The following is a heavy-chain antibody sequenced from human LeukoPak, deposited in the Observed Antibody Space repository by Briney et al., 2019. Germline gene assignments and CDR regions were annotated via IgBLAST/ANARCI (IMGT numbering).Heavy chain of an antibody. J-gene: IGHJ4*02. Sequence: ASVKVSCKASGYTFTGYYMHWVRQAPGQGLEWMGWINPNSGGTNYAQKFQGRVTMTWDTSISTAYMELSRLRSDDTAVYYCARAKYLPAATSGMLLGYWGQGTLVTVSS. CDR1: GYTFTGYY. D-gene: IGHD2-2*01. CDR3: ARAKYLPAATSGMLLGY. V-gene: IGHV1-2*02. CDR2: INPNSGGT.